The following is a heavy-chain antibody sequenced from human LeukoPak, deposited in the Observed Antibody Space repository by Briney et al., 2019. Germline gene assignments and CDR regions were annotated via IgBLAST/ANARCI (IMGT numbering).Heavy chain of an antibody. Sequence: PGGSLRLSCAASGFTFSSYAMSWVRQAPGKGLEWVSVISGTSGNTFYADSVKGRFTISRDNSKNTLYLQMNSLRAEDTAVYYCAKDQKAGDYGALNWFDPWGQGTLVTVSS. D-gene: IGHD4-17*01. V-gene: IGHV3-23*01. CDR1: GFTFSSYA. J-gene: IGHJ5*02. CDR2: ISGTSGNT. CDR3: AKDQKAGDYGALNWFDP.